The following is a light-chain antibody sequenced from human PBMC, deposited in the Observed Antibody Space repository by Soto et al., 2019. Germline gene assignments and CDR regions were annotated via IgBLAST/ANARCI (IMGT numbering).Light chain of an antibody. J-gene: IGLJ1*01. CDR3: KSYAGSNTYV. V-gene: IGLV2-8*01. CDR1: KNDIGVYDF. Sequence: QSVRAQPPSASGPPGQSVTISCTGTKNDIGVYDFVSWYQHHPGKAPRLIIYEVVQRPSGVPDRFSGSKSGNTASLTVSGLQAADEADYFCKSYAGSNTYVFGSGTKVTVL. CDR2: EVV.